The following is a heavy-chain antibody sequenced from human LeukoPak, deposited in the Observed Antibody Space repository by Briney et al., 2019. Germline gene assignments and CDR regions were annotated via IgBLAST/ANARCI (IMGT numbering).Heavy chain of an antibody. CDR1: GGSISTYY. Sequence: SETLSLTCTVSGGSISTYYWNWIRQPPGKGLEWIGYIYHSGSTNYNPSLQSRVTISVDTSKNQFSLNLNSVTAADTAVYYCARDSSSSWYGDYWGQGTLVTVSS. J-gene: IGHJ4*02. CDR3: ARDSSSSWYGDY. D-gene: IGHD6-13*01. V-gene: IGHV4-59*01. CDR2: IYHSGST.